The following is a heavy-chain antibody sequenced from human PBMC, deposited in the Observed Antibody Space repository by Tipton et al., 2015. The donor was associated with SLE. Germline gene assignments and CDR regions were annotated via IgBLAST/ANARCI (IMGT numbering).Heavy chain of an antibody. J-gene: IGHJ6*02. V-gene: IGHV3-15*07. Sequence: SLRLSCAASDFTFTNAWMNWVRQAPGKGLEWVARIRRIIDGGTTDYAEPVKGRFTISRDDSKNTLYLQMNSLKVADTAVYYCTTDTNDYDSSGGEDVWGQGTTVTVSS. D-gene: IGHD3-22*01. CDR3: TTDTNDYDSSGGEDV. CDR2: IRRIIDGGTT. CDR1: DFTFTNAW.